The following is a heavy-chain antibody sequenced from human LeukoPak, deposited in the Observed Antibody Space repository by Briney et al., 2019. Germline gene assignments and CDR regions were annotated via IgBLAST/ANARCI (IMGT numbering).Heavy chain of an antibody. Sequence: PSETLSLTCTVSGGSTSIYYWNWIRQPPGKGLEWIGYIEHSGSTYYNPSLESRVTVAVDTSKNLIFLRLNSVTPADTAVYYCAREGFGSLDKWGQGTLVTVSS. CDR3: AREGFGSLDK. D-gene: IGHD3-10*01. CDR1: GGSTSIYY. J-gene: IGHJ4*02. V-gene: IGHV4-59*01. CDR2: IEHSGST.